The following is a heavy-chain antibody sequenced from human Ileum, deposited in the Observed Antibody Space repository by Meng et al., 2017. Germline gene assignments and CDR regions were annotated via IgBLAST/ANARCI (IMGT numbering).Heavy chain of an antibody. V-gene: IGHV4-38-2*02. D-gene: IGHD1-26*01. CDR2: VFHSGST. Sequence: GSLRLSCTVSGYSIGSGYYWGWIRQPPGKGLEWIGSVFHSGSTNSNPSLESRVTISIDTSKNQFSLRLSSVTAADTAVYYCARVRGYSGSYYFDYWGQGTLVTVSS. CDR1: GYSIGSGYY. CDR3: ARVRGYSGSYYFDY. J-gene: IGHJ4*02.